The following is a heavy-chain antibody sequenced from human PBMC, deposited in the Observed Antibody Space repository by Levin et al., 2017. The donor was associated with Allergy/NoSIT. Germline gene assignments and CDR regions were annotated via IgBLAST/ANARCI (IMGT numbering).Heavy chain of an antibody. J-gene: IGHJ5*01. D-gene: IGHD3-22*01. CDR1: GYTFTGYY. CDR2: INPNSGGT. Sequence: GGSLRLSCKASGYTFTGYYIHWVRQAPGQGLEWMGWINPNSGGTNYAQKFQGRVTMTRDTSIATAYMELSRLRSDDTAVDYCAKKPTYDGSGAPVLNSVWFDSWGQGTLVTVSS. CDR3: AKKPTYDGSGAPVLNSVWFDS. V-gene: IGHV1-2*02.